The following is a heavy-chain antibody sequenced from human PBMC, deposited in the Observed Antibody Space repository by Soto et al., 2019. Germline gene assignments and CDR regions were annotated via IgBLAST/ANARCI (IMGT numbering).Heavy chain of an antibody. V-gene: IGHV4-30-2*01. CDR3: ARAGRCISTSCKTYYYYGMDV. Sequence: QLQLQESGSGLVKPSQTLSLTCAVSGGSISSGGYSWSWIRQPPGKGLEWIGYIYHSGSTYYNPSLKSRVTISVDRSKNQFSLKLSSVTAADTAVYYCARAGRCISTSCKTYYYYGMDVWGQGTTVTVSS. CDR2: IYHSGST. J-gene: IGHJ6*02. D-gene: IGHD2-2*01. CDR1: GGSISSGGYS.